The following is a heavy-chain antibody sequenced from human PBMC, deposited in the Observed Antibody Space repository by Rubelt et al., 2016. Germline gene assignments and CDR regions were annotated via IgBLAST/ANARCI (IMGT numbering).Heavy chain of an antibody. CDR3: TRDRRRFAPNGYFDY. J-gene: IGHJ4*02. CDR1: GFSVTTYG. Sequence: QVQLVESGGGVVQPGMSLRLSCAASGFSVTTYGMHWVRQAPGKGLEWVAVIWYDGSNEYYADSVKGRFTISSDSSNNTVYLHMNSLRAEETAGYDCTRDRRRFAPNGYFDYWGQGTLVTVSS. V-gene: IGHV3-33*01. CDR2: IWYDGSNE. D-gene: IGHD3-16*01.